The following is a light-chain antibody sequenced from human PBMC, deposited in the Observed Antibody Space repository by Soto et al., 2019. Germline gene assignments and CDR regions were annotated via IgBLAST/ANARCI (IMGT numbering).Light chain of an antibody. CDR1: QSVSNNY. Sequence: EILLTQSPGTLSLSPGERATLSCRASQSVSNNYFAWYQQKPGQAPRLLIYGASSRATGIPDRFSGSGSGTDFTLTISRLEPEDFAVYYCQQYGRSPLTFGQGTKVESK. CDR3: QQYGRSPLT. J-gene: IGKJ1*01. V-gene: IGKV3-20*01. CDR2: GAS.